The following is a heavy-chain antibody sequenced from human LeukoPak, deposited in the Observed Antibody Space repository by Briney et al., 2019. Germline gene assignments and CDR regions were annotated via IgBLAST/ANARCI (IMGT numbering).Heavy chain of an antibody. V-gene: IGHV3-23*01. Sequence: PGGSLRLSCAASGFTFSSYAMSWVRQAPGKGLEWVSAISGSGGSTYYADSVKGRFTISRDNSKNTLYLQMNGLRAEDTAVYYCAKSYSSSLYAFDIWGQGTMVTVSS. D-gene: IGHD6-13*01. CDR3: AKSYSSSLYAFDI. CDR2: ISGSGGST. J-gene: IGHJ3*02. CDR1: GFTFSSYA.